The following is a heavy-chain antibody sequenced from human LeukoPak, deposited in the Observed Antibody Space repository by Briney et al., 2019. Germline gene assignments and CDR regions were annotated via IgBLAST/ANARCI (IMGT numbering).Heavy chain of an antibody. CDR1: GGSISSGDYY. D-gene: IGHD3-16*02. CDR2: IYYSGST. CDR3: ARAKYRNAFDI. J-gene: IGHJ3*02. V-gene: IGHV4-30-4*08. Sequence: SETLPLTCTVSGGSISSGDYYWSWIRQPPGKGLEWIGYIYYSGSTYYNPSLKSRVTISVDTSKNQFSLKLSSVTAADTAVYYCARAKYRNAFDIWGQGTMVTVSS.